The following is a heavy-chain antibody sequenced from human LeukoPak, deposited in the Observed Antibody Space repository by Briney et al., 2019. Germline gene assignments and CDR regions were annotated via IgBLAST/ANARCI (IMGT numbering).Heavy chain of an antibody. V-gene: IGHV1-69*13. D-gene: IGHD1-1*01. Sequence: ASVKVSCKASGGTFSSYAISWVRQAPGQGLEWMGGIIPIFGTANYAQKFQGRVTITADESTSTAYMELSSLRSEDTAVYYCAKGTAPVQYFDYWGQGTLVTVSS. CDR2: IIPIFGTA. CDR1: GGTFSSYA. CDR3: AKGTAPVQYFDY. J-gene: IGHJ4*02.